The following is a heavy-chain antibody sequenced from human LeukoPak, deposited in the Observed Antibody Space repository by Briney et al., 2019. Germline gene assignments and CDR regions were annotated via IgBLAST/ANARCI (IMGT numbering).Heavy chain of an antibody. CDR1: GYTFTSYG. V-gene: IGHV1-18*01. J-gene: IGHJ4*02. CDR3: ARERNDFWSGYYAFDY. D-gene: IGHD3-3*01. Sequence: ASVKVSCKASGYTFTSYGISWVRQAPGQGLEWMGWISAYNGNTNYAQKLQGRVTMTTDTSTSTAHMELRSLRSDDTAVYYCARERNDFWSGYYAFDYWGQGTLVTVSS. CDR2: ISAYNGNT.